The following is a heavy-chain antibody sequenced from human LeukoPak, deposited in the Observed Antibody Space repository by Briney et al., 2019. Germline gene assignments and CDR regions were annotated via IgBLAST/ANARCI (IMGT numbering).Heavy chain of an antibody. CDR1: GFTFDDYA. CDR2: ISGDGGST. D-gene: IGHD1-26*01. CDR3: AKERAIHGSYYNLAFDY. J-gene: IGHJ4*02. V-gene: IGHV3-43*02. Sequence: PGGSLRLSCAASGFTFDDYAMHWVRQAPGKGLEWVFLISGDGGSTYYADSVKGRFTISRDNSKNSLYLQMNSLRTEDTALYYCAKERAIHGSYYNLAFDYWGQGTLVTVSS.